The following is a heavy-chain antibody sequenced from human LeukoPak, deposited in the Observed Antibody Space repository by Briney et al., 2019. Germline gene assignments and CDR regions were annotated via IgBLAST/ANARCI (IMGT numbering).Heavy chain of an antibody. Sequence: ASVKVSCKASGYTFTGYYMHWVRQAPGQGLEWMGWINPNSGGTNYAQKFQGRVTMTRDTSISTAYMELSRLRSDDTAVYYCARGNRMTTVTTLLVYWGQGTLVTVSS. J-gene: IGHJ4*02. CDR3: ARGNRMTTVTTLLVY. CDR2: INPNSGGT. V-gene: IGHV1-2*02. CDR1: GYTFTGYY. D-gene: IGHD4-17*01.